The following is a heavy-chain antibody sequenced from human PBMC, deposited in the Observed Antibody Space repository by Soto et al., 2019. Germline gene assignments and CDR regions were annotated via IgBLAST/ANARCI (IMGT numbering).Heavy chain of an antibody. Sequence: QVQLVESGGGVVQPGRSLRLACTASGLTFTMYAMHWVRQAPGKGLECVAVISHDGTYKFYSDSVKGRFTISRDNSQNTVHLQMNSLRLEDTAVYYCAKEAYSGSLGVGYGMDVWGQGTTVTVSS. CDR1: GLTFTMYA. CDR3: AKEAYSGSLGVGYGMDV. J-gene: IGHJ6*02. D-gene: IGHD1-26*01. V-gene: IGHV3-30*18. CDR2: ISHDGTYK.